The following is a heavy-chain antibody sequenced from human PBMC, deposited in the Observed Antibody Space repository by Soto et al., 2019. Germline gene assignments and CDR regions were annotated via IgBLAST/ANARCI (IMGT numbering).Heavy chain of an antibody. Sequence: SETFSLTCTVSGGSISSSSYYWGWIRQPPGKGLEWIGSIYYSGSTYYNPSLKSRVTISVDTSKNQFSLKLSSVIAADTAVYYCATLVIAASLNDYWGQGTLVTVSS. CDR2: IYYSGST. CDR1: GGSISSSSYY. V-gene: IGHV4-39*01. D-gene: IGHD6-13*01. CDR3: ATLVIAASLNDY. J-gene: IGHJ4*02.